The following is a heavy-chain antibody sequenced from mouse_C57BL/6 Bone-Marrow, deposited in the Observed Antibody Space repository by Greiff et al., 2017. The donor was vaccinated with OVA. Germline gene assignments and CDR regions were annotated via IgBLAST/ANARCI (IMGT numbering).Heavy chain of an antibody. CDR3: ASYDYDADYYAMDY. CDR2: IWSGGRT. D-gene: IGHD2-4*01. CDR1: GFSLTSYG. Sequence: VQLQQSGPGLVQPSQSLSITCTVSGFSLTSYGVHWVRQSPGKGLEWLGVIWSGGRTDYNAAFISRLSISKDNYKSHVFFKMNSLQADDTAIYYCASYDYDADYYAMDYWGQGTSVTVSS. J-gene: IGHJ4*01. V-gene: IGHV2-2*01.